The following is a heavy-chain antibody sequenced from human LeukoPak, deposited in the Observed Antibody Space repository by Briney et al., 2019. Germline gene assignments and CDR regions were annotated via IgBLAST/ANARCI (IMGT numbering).Heavy chain of an antibody. CDR1: GYTFTSYY. CDR2: INPSGGST. D-gene: IGHD6-13*01. J-gene: IGHJ3*02. V-gene: IGHV1-46*01. Sequence: ASVKVSCKASGYTFTSYYMHWVRQAPGQGLEWMGIINPSGGSTSYAQKFQGRVTMTRDMSTSTVYMELSSLRSEDTAVYYCARDYLNTAGNSWDAFDIWGQGTMVTVSS. CDR3: ARDYLNTAGNSWDAFDI.